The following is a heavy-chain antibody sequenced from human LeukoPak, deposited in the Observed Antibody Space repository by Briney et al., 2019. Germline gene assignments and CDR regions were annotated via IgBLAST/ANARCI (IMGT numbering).Heavy chain of an antibody. J-gene: IGHJ6*03. CDR1: GFTFSSYG. CDR3: AKGLRTGVGPYMGYHYYMDV. CDR2: IRYDGSNK. D-gene: IGHD3-16*01. Sequence: GGSLRLSCAASGFTFSSYGMHWVREAPGKGLEWVAFIRYDGSNKYYADSVKGRFTISRDNSYNTVSLQMNSLRDEDTGVYFCAKGLRTGVGPYMGYHYYMDVWGKGATVTVSS. V-gene: IGHV3-30*02.